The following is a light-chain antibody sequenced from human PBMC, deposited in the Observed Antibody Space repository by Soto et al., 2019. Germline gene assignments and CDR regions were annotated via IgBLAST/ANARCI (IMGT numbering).Light chain of an antibody. J-gene: IGKJ2*01. CDR2: GAS. CDR3: QQYGSSPGT. V-gene: IGKV3-20*01. CDR1: QSITSSF. Sequence: EIVLTQSPGILSLSPGERASLSCGASQSITSSFLAWYQQKPGQAPRLLIYGASSRATGIPDRFSGTGSETDFTLTINRLEPEDFAVYYCQQYGSSPGTFGQGTKLEIK.